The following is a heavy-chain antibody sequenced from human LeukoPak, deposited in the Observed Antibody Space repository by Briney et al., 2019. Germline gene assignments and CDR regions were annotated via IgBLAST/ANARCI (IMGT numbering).Heavy chain of an antibody. CDR1: GVTFSSYS. D-gene: IGHD1-26*01. CDR3: ARGSYSHYGMDV. V-gene: IGHV3-21*01. CDR2: ISSSSSYI. Sequence: PRGPLRLSCAASGVTFSSYSMNWGRHAPGKGLEWDSSISSSSSYIYYADSVKGRFTISRDNAKNSLYLQMNSLRAEDTAVYYCARGSYSHYGMDVWGQGTTVTVSS. J-gene: IGHJ6*02.